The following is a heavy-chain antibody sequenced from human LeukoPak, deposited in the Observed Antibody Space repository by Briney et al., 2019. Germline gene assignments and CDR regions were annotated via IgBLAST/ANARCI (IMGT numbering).Heavy chain of an antibody. D-gene: IGHD2-15*01. CDR2: IWYDGSNK. CDR3: ARDSSGPTYGMDD. J-gene: IGHJ6*02. CDR1: GFTFSSYS. V-gene: IGHV3-33*08. Sequence: GGSLRLSCAASGFTFSSYSMNWVRQAPGKGLEWVAVIWYDGSNKYYADSVKGRFTISRDNSKNTLYLQMNSLRAEDTAVYYCARDSSGPTYGMDDWGQGTTVTVSS.